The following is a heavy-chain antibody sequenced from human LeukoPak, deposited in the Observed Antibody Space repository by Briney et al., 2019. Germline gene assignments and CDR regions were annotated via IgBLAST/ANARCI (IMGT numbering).Heavy chain of an antibody. CDR1: GFTFSSYS. Sequence: GGSLRLSCAASGFTFSSYSMNWVRQAPGKGLEWVSSISSSSSYIYYADSVKGRFTISRDNSKNTLYLQMNSLRAEDTAVYYCAKDGEMDYPNYFDYWGQGTLVTVSS. J-gene: IGHJ4*02. V-gene: IGHV3-21*01. CDR3: AKDGEMDYPNYFDY. D-gene: IGHD3/OR15-3a*01. CDR2: ISSSSSYI.